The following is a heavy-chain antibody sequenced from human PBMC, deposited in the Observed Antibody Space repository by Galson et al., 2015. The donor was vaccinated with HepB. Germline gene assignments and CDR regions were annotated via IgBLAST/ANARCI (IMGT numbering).Heavy chain of an antibody. Sequence: QSGAEVKKPGESLKISCKGSGYSFTSYWIGWVRQMPGKGLEWMGIIYPGDSDTRYSPSFQGQVTISADKSISTAYLQWSSLKASDTAMYYCARHGPTTGEEGEPEYFQHWGQGTLVTVSS. CDR3: ARHGPTTGEEGEPEYFQH. V-gene: IGHV5-51*01. J-gene: IGHJ1*01. D-gene: IGHD1-26*01. CDR1: GYSFTSYW. CDR2: IYPGDSDT.